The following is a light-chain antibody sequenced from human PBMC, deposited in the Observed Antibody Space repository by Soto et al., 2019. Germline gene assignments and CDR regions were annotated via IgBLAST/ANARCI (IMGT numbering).Light chain of an antibody. V-gene: IGKV3-20*01. CDR2: GTS. Sequence: EVVLTQSPGTLSLSPGERATLYCRTSQTIVSTYLAWYQQKAGQAPRLLMYGTSSRATGIPDRFSGSGSGTDFTLTISSVEPEDFALYYCQQYSGSPPRTFGQGTKVEIK. CDR1: QTIVSTY. CDR3: QQYSGSPPRT. J-gene: IGKJ1*01.